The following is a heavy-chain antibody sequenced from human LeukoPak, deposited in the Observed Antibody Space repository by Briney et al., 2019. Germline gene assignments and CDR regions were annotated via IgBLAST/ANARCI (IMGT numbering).Heavy chain of an antibody. CDR3: AKEAGSGWRYFDN. D-gene: IGHD6-19*01. Sequence: GGSLRLSCAASGFTFRTFAMDWVRQAPGKGLEWVAAIWFDGTEGPDKNYADSVRGRFLISRDDSKNTLFLQMNNLRAEDTAVYYCAKEAGSGWRYFDNWGQGTLVTVSS. CDR2: IWFDGTEGPDK. J-gene: IGHJ4*02. V-gene: IGHV3-33*06. CDR1: GFTFRTFA.